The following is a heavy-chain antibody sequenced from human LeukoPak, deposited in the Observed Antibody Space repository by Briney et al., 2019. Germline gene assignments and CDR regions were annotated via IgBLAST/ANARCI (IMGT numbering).Heavy chain of an antibody. CDR1: GGSISPWY. J-gene: IGHJ4*02. Sequence: PSETLSLTCTVSGGSISPWYWSWIRQPPGKRLEWIGYVFHTGSINHNPSLKSRLTMSVDTSKNQVSLKLTSVTAADTAVYYCARASGGALGYWGQGTLVTVSS. V-gene: IGHV4-59*01. CDR2: VFHTGSI. D-gene: IGHD3-10*01. CDR3: ARASGGALGY.